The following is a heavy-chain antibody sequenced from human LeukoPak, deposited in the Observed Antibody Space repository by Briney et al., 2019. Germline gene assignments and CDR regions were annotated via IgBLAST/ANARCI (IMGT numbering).Heavy chain of an antibody. CDR1: GYTFTGYY. D-gene: IGHD3-3*01. J-gene: IGHJ4*02. V-gene: IGHV1-2*02. CDR3: ARDRDGFGVVIIRY. CDR2: INPNSGGT. Sequence: ASVKVSCKASGYTFTGYYMHWVRQAPGQGLEWMGWINPNSGGTNYAQKFQGRVTMTRDTSISTAYMELSRLRSDDRAVYYGARDRDGFGVVIIRYWGQGTLVTVSS.